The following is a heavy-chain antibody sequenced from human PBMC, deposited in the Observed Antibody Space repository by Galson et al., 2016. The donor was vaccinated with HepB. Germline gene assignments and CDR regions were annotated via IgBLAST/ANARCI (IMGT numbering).Heavy chain of an antibody. J-gene: IGHJ4*02. CDR2: IWHDGSNK. V-gene: IGHV3-33*01. CDR3: AREIQGRWYYFDY. D-gene: IGHD3-16*01. CDR1: SFSFSTYG. Sequence: SLRLSCAASSFSFSTYGMHWVRQAPGKGLEWVAVIWHDGSNKQYADSVKGRFTISRDNSKSTLNLQMNSLRVEDTAVYYCAREIQGRWYYFDYWGQGTLVTCSS.